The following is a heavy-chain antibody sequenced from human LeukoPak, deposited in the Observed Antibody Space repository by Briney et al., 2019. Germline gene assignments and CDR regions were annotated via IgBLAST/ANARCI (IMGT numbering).Heavy chain of an antibody. CDR2: ITISGLTI. Sequence: GGSLRLSCAASGFTFSSYEMNWVRQAPGKGLEWVSFITISGLTIYYADSVKGRFTISRDNTKNSLYLQMNSLRAEDTAVYYCARVRGGWLDPWGQGTLVAVSS. J-gene: IGHJ5*02. CDR3: ARVRGGWLDP. V-gene: IGHV3-48*03. CDR1: GFTFSSYE. D-gene: IGHD3-10*01.